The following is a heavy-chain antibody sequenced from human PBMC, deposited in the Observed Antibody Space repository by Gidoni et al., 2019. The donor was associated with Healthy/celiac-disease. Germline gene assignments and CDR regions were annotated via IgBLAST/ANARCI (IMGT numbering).Heavy chain of an antibody. V-gene: IGHV3-23*01. D-gene: IGHD7-27*01. CDR3: AKRGAGDRGWFDP. J-gene: IGHJ5*02. Sequence: EVQLLESGGCLVQPGGSLRLSCAASGFTVSSYAMSWVRQAPGKGLEWVSAISGSGGSTYYADTVKGTFTISRDNSKNTLYLQMNSLRAEDTAVYYCAKRGAGDRGWFDPWGQGTLVTVSS. CDR2: ISGSGGST. CDR1: GFTVSSYA.